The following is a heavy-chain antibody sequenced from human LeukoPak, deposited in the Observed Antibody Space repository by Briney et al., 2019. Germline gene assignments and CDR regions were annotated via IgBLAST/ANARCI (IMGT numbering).Heavy chain of an antibody. D-gene: IGHD3-16*02. J-gene: IGHJ4*02. CDR1: GFTFDVFA. CDR2: VIWIGIST. Sequence: PGGSLRLSCAASGFTFDVFARTWFAQPPGKGLNGASGVIWIGISTGYADSVKGRFTISRDNAKNSLFPQMNSLRAEDTALYHCARERYYLGGVIVTGPNPLDYWGQGTLVTVSS. CDR3: ARERYYLGGVIVTGPNPLDY. V-gene: IGHV3-20*01.